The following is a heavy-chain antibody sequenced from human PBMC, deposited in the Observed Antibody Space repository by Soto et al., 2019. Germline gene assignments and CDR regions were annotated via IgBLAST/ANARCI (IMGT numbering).Heavy chain of an antibody. V-gene: IGHV1-69*01. CDR1: GGTFSSYA. Sequence: QVQLVQSGAEVKKPGSSVKVSCKASGGTFSSYAISWVRQAPGQGLEWMGGIIPIFGTANYAQKFQGRVTITADESTSTAYMELSSLRSEDTAVYYCARERGYYYGSGSYYNVDWFDPWRQGTLVTVSS. CDR3: ARERGYYYGSGSYYNVDWFDP. D-gene: IGHD3-10*01. CDR2: IIPIFGTA. J-gene: IGHJ5*02.